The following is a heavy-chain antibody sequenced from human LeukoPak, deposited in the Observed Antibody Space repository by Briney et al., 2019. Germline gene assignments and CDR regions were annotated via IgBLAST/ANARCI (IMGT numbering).Heavy chain of an antibody. CDR2: ISSSSSYI. D-gene: IGHD2-2*01. V-gene: IGHV3-21*01. Sequence: PGGSLRLSCAASGFTFSSYSMTWVRQAPGKGLEWVSSISSSSSYIYYADSVKGRFTISRDNAKNSLYLQMNSLRAEDTAVYYCAREPRVGYCSSTSCYLAYWGQGTLVTVSS. CDR3: AREPRVGYCSSTSCYLAY. J-gene: IGHJ4*02. CDR1: GFTFSSYS.